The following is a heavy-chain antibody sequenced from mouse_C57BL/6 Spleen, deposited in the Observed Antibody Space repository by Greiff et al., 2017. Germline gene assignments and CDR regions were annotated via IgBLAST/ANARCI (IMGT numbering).Heavy chain of an antibody. V-gene: IGHV1-39*01. D-gene: IGHD2-1*01. J-gene: IGHJ4*01. Sequence: EVQGVESGPELVKPGASVKISCKASGYSFTDYNMNWVKQSNGKSLEWIGVINPNYGTNSYNQKFKGKATLTVDQSSSTAYMQLNSLTSEVSAVYYCARGDGNYDYAMDYWGQGTSVTVSS. CDR2: INPNYGTN. CDR1: GYSFTDYN. CDR3: ARGDGNYDYAMDY.